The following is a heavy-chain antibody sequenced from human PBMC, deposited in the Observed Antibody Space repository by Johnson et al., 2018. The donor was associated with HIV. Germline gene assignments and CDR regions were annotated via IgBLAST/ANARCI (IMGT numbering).Heavy chain of an antibody. Sequence: GGVVQPGGSLRLSCAASLFTFSSYGMPWVRQAPGTGPEWVAVRRCGGSNKYNADAVKGRFTISRDNSKNTLYLQISSLKTEDTAVYYGITRIAVAGIVAFDIWGQGTMVTVSS. CDR1: LFTFSSYG. D-gene: IGHD6-19*01. CDR3: ITRIAVAGIVAFDI. V-gene: IGHV3-30*02. CDR2: RRCGGSNK. J-gene: IGHJ3*02.